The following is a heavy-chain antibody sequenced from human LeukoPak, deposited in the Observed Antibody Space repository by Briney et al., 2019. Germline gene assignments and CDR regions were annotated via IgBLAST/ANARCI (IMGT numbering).Heavy chain of an antibody. CDR1: GFTFSSYA. V-gene: IGHV3-23*01. J-gene: IGHJ4*01. Sequence: PGGSLRLSCAASGFTFSSYAVSWVRQAPGKGLEWVSSISGSGGSTYSADSVKGRFTISRDNSKNTLYLQMNSLRAEDTALYYGAKDRSCPNDTRHGDVAYSDHGTLVT. D-gene: IGHD2-8*01. CDR2: ISGSGGST. CDR3: AKDRSCPNDTRHGDVAY.